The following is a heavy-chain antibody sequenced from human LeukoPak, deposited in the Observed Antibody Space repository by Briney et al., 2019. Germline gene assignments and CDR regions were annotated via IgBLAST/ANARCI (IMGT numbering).Heavy chain of an antibody. CDR3: ARDDYDSSGYYPVGAFDI. Sequence: ASVKVSCKASGGTFSSYAISWVRQAPGQGLEWMGRIIPILGIANYAQKFQGRVTITADKSTNTAYMEQSSLRSEDTAVYYCARDDYDSSGYYPVGAFDIWGQGTMVTVSS. J-gene: IGHJ3*02. CDR2: IIPILGIA. V-gene: IGHV1-69*04. CDR1: GGTFSSYA. D-gene: IGHD3-22*01.